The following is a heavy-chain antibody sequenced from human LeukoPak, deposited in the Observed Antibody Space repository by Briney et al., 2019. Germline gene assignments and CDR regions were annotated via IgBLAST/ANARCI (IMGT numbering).Heavy chain of an antibody. D-gene: IGHD3-10*01. CDR1: GYTFTSYY. J-gene: IGHJ3*02. CDR3: ARESRHDYYGSGSYDI. Sequence: GASVKVSCKASGYTFTSYYMHWVRQAPGQALEWMGIINPSGGSTSYAQKFQGRVTMTRDTSTSTVYMELSSLRSEDTAVYYCARESRHDYYGSGSYDIWGQGTMVTVSS. V-gene: IGHV1-46*01. CDR2: INPSGGST.